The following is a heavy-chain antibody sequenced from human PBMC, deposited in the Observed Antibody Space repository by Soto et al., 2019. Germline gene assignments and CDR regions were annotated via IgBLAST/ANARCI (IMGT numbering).Heavy chain of an antibody. CDR1: GYTFTGYY. J-gene: IGHJ4*02. Sequence: QVQLVQSGAEVKKPGASVKVSCKASGYTFTGYYMHWVRQAPGQGLEWMGWINPNSGGTNYAQKFQGRVTLTRHTSISTGYMELSRLRSDDTAVYCCASGRLAYCGGDGYFGTYYWGQGTLVTVSS. CDR2: INPNSGGT. CDR3: ASGRLAYCGGDGYFGTYY. V-gene: IGHV1-2*02. D-gene: IGHD2-21*02.